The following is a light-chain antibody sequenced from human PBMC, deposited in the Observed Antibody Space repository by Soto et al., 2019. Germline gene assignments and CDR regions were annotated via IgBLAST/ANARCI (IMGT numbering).Light chain of an antibody. CDR3: QQRSKWPLT. CDR2: DSS. J-gene: IGKJ4*01. Sequence: IMLTQLPATLSLSPGDGATLSCRASQSVSSYLAWYQQKRGQAPRLLIYDSSNRATGIPARFSGSGSGTDFSRIISSLEPEDFAVYYCQQRSKWPLTFGGGTKVDI. CDR1: QSVSSY. V-gene: IGKV3-11*01.